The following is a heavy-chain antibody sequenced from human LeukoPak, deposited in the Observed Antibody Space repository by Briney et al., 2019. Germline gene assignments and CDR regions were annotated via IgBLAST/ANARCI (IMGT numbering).Heavy chain of an antibody. V-gene: IGHV3-30*02. CDR3: AVIYGSGSYSYYYMDV. CDR2: IRYDGSNK. J-gene: IGHJ6*03. D-gene: IGHD3-10*01. Sequence: GGSLRLSCAASGFTSSSYGMHWVRQAPGKGLEWVAFIRYDGSNKYYADSVKGRFTISRDNSKNTLYLQMNSLRAEDTAVYYCAVIYGSGSYSYYYMDVWGKGTTVTVSS. CDR1: GFTSSSYG.